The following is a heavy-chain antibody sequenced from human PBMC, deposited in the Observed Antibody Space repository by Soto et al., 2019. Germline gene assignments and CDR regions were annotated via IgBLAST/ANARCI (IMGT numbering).Heavy chain of an antibody. CDR2: IYDTGTT. CDR1: GASVRSGSYY. CDR3: ARVEDYGDYFDY. D-gene: IGHD4-17*01. J-gene: IGHJ4*02. Sequence: QVQLQESGPGLVKPSETLSLTCTVSGASVRSGSYYWSWVRQPPGRGLEWIGYIYDTGTTNYNPSLKSRVTMSVDTSKNHFSLTLNSLTAADTAVYYCARVEDYGDYFDYWGRGTLVTVSS. V-gene: IGHV4-61*03.